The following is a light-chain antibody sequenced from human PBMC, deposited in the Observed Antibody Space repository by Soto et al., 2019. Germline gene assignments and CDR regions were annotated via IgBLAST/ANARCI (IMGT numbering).Light chain of an antibody. Sequence: DIQMTQSPSTLSASVGDRVTITCRASQSISTWLAWYQQKPGKAPKLLIYDASSLESGVPSRFSGSGSGTQFTLTISSLQPDDFATYYCQQDGTFGPGTKVDIK. CDR1: QSISTW. CDR2: DAS. CDR3: QQDGT. V-gene: IGKV1-5*01. J-gene: IGKJ1*01.